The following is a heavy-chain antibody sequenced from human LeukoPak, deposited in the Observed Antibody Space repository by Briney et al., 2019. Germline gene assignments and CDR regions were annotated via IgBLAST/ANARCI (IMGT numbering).Heavy chain of an antibody. D-gene: IGHD3-22*01. V-gene: IGHV1-2*02. CDR1: GYTLTGYY. J-gene: IGHJ4*02. CDR3: ARSTYYYDSSGYTMSNFDY. CDR2: INPNSGGT. Sequence: ASVKVSCKASGYTLTGYYMHWVRQAPGQGLEWMGWINPNSGGTNYAQKFQGRVTMTRDTSISTAYMELSRLRSDDTAVYYCARSTYYYDSSGYTMSNFDYWGQGTLVTVSS.